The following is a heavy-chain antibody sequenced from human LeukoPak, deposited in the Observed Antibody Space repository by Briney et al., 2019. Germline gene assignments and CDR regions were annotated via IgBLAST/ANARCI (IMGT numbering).Heavy chain of an antibody. D-gene: IGHD2-2*01. CDR1: GYNFINHA. J-gene: IGHJ4*02. CDR2: INPNSGGT. CDR3: ARGLPAAAFDY. Sequence: ASVKVSCKGSGYNFINHAVHWVRHAPGQRLEWLGWINPNSGGTNYAQKFQGRVTMTRDTSISTAYMELSRLRSDDTAVYYCARGLPAAAFDYWGQGTLVTVSS. V-gene: IGHV1-2*02.